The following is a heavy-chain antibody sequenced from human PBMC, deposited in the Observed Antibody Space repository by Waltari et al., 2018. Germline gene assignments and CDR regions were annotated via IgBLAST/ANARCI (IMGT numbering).Heavy chain of an antibody. D-gene: IGHD3-10*01. CDR3: AKIAQGSSPDY. J-gene: IGHJ4*02. Sequence: QVQLVESGGGVVQPGRSLRLSCAASGFTFSSHGMHWVRQAPGKGLEWVAVISYDGSNKYYADSVKGRFTISRDNSKNTLYLQMNSLRAEDTAVYYCAKIAQGSSPDYWGQGTLVTVSS. CDR1: GFTFSSHG. CDR2: ISYDGSNK. V-gene: IGHV3-30*18.